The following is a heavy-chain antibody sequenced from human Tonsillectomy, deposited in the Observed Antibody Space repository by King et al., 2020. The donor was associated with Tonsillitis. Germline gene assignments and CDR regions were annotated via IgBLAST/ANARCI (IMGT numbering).Heavy chain of an antibody. CDR3: TKDTGYGAPFDY. CDR2: ISWNSGSI. D-gene: IGHD4-17*01. V-gene: IGHV3-9*01. Sequence: VQLVQSGGGLVQPGRSLRLSCVASGFTFDDCAMHWFRQAPGKGLEWVSGISWNSGSIRYADSVKGRFTISSDNAKNSLYLQMNSLRPEDTALYYCTKDTGYGAPFDYWGQGTLVTVSS. CDR1: GFTFDDCA. J-gene: IGHJ4*02.